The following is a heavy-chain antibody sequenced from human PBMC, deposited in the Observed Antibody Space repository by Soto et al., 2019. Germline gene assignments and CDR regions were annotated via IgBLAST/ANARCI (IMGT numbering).Heavy chain of an antibody. CDR3: ALLRYFGEGMGFDP. CDR1: GYTFTNYA. CDR2: INAGNGNA. J-gene: IGHJ5*02. D-gene: IGHD3-9*01. V-gene: IGHV1-3*01. Sequence: QVPLVQSGAEVKKPGASVKVSCKASGYTFTNYAMHWVRQAPGQRLEWMGWINAGNGNAKYSQKFQGRVTITRDTSASTDYMELSSLRSEDTAVYSCALLRYFGEGMGFDPWGQGTLVTVSS.